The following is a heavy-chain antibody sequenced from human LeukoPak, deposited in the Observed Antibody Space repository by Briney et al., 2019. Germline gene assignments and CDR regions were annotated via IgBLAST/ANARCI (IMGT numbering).Heavy chain of an antibody. J-gene: IGHJ3*02. CDR2: IYYSGSA. V-gene: IGHV4-59*01. D-gene: IGHD3-3*01. Sequence: PSETLSLTCTVPGGSISGYYWNWIRQPPGKGLEWIGYIYYSGSANYNPSLKSRVTISVDTSKNQLSLELNSVTAADTAVYYCARDLSQVGVVTLGASDIWGQGTMVTVSS. CDR3: ARDLSQVGVVTLGASDI. CDR1: GGSISGYY.